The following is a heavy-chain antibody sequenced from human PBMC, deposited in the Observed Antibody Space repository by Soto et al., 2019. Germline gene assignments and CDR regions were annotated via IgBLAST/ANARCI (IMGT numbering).Heavy chain of an antibody. CDR2: IIPNFGIA. J-gene: IGHJ6*02. V-gene: IGHV1-69*12. CDR1: GGTFSTYV. CDR3: ALSRSSHISFA. Sequence: QVQLVQSGAEVKKSGSSVKVSCKASGGTFSTYVVSWVRQAPGQGLEWMGGIIPNFGIANYAQKLQDRVTITADESTSTAYMELHSLGSGDTAVYYCALSRSSHISFAWGQGTTVIVSS. D-gene: IGHD6-6*01.